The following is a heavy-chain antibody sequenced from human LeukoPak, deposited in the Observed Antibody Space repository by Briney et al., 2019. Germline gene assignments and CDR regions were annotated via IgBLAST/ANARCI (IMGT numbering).Heavy chain of an antibody. V-gene: IGHV3-7*01. Sequence: GGSLRLSCAASGFTFSRYWMSWVRQAPGKGLEWVANIKQDGSEKDYVDSVKGRFTISRDNAKNSLYLQMNSLTAEDTAVYYCARALYYYDSSGYYSYGLWGQGTLVTVSS. J-gene: IGHJ1*01. CDR1: GFTFSRYW. D-gene: IGHD3-22*01. CDR2: IKQDGSEK. CDR3: ARALYYYDSSGYYSYGL.